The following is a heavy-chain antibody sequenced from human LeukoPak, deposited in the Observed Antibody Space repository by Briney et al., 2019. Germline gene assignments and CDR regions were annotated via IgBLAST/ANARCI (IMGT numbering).Heavy chain of an antibody. CDR1: GGSISEYY. CDR2: IYESGGT. J-gene: IGHJ4*02. Sequence: SETLSLTCTVSGGSISEYYWSWIRQSPGKGLEWIGYIYESGGTNYNPFLRSRVTISLDTSKTQVSLKVTSLTAADTAVYYCARDRAAFYYASGLAYWGQGIPVTVSS. D-gene: IGHD3-10*01. CDR3: ARDRAAFYYASGLAY. V-gene: IGHV4-59*01.